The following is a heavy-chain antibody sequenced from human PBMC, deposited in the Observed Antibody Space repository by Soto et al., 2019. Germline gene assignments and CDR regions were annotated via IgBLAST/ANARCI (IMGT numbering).Heavy chain of an antibody. V-gene: IGHV3-30*03. CDR3: VGGQYYFDY. CDR1: GFPFTSYG. J-gene: IGHJ4*02. CDR2: ISYDGSNK. Sequence: QVQLVESGGGVVQPGRSLRLSCAASGFPFTSYGMHWVREGPGKGLEWLAVISYDGSNKFYADSVKGRFTISRDNSKNTLYLQMNSXXPEDTALYYCVGGQYYFDYRGQGTLVIVSS. D-gene: IGHD3-10*01.